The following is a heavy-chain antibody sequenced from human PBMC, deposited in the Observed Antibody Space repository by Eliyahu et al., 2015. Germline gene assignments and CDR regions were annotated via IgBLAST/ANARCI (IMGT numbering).Heavy chain of an antibody. D-gene: IGHD6-6*01. CDR1: GYSISSGFF. J-gene: IGHJ4*02. Sequence: QVQLQESGPGLVKPSETLSLTCAASGYSISSGFFSGWIRQSPGKGLEWIGSVTHTGGTSYNPXLKSRVIISVXTSKNQFSLILKSVTAXDTAXYYCARDRGGGSSXYWGQGLLVTVSS. CDR3: ARDRGGGSSXY. CDR2: VTHTGGT. V-gene: IGHV4-38-2*02.